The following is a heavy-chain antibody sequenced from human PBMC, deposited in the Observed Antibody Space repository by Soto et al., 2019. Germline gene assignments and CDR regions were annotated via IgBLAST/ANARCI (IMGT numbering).Heavy chain of an antibody. CDR3: ATVEDCGGDCPIEAFEI. Sequence: QVQLQESGPGLVKPSQTLSLTCTVSGGSISSGGYYWSWIRQHPGKGLEWIGYIYYTGSTYYNPPLKSRVTISVDTSKNQFSLKLSSVTAADTAVYYCATVEDCGGDCPIEAFEIWGQGTMVTVSS. D-gene: IGHD2-21*02. CDR2: IYYTGST. CDR1: GGSISSGGYY. V-gene: IGHV4-31*03. J-gene: IGHJ3*02.